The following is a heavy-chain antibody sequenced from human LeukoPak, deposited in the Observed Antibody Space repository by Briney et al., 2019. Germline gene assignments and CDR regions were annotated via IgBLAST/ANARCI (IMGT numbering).Heavy chain of an antibody. V-gene: IGHV3-74*01. CDR2: INSDGSFA. CDR3: ATARGIKSSGWYEH. D-gene: IGHD6-19*01. J-gene: IGHJ5*02. Sequence: GSLRLSCAASGFTFSKYWMDWVRQVPGEGPVGVLRINSDGSFANYADSVKGRFTITRDNAKNTLSLQMNSLRADDSAVYYCATARGIKSSGWYEHWGQGALLTVSS. CDR1: GFTFSKYW.